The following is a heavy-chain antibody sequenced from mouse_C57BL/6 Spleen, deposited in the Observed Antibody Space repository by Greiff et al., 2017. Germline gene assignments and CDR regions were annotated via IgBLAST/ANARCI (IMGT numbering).Heavy chain of an antibody. CDR3: ARDRRGSSPFDY. Sequence: EVKLMESGGGLVKPGGSLKLSCAASGFTFSSYAMSWVRQTPEKRLEWVATISDGGSYTYYPDNVKGRFTISRDNAKNNLYLQMSHLKSEDTAMYYCARDRRGSSPFDYWGQGTTLTVSS. CDR2: ISDGGSYT. V-gene: IGHV5-4*01. CDR1: GFTFSSYA. J-gene: IGHJ2*01. D-gene: IGHD1-1*01.